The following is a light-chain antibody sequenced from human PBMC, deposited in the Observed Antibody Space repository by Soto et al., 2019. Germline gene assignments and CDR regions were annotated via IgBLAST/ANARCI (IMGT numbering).Light chain of an antibody. CDR1: QTVSNY. CDR3: QQRNYWLS. CDR2: YAS. J-gene: IGKJ4*01. Sequence: EIVLTQSPATLSLSPGERATLSCRASQTVSNYLLWYQQKPGQAPRLLISYASTRAAGIPARFSGSGSGTDFTLTISSLEPEDFAIYYCQQRNYWLSFGGGTKVDIK. V-gene: IGKV3-11*01.